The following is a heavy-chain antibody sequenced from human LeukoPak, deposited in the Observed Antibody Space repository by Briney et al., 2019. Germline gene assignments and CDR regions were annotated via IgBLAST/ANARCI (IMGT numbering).Heavy chain of an antibody. Sequence: SETLSLTCTVSGGSISSSSYYWGWIRQPPGKGLEWIGSIHYSGSTYYNPSLKSRVTISLDTSKNYFSLKLSSVTAADTAVYYCARDYCSSTSCLFDYWGQGTLVTVSS. CDR1: GGSISSSSYY. CDR3: ARDYCSSTSCLFDY. V-gene: IGHV4-39*02. CDR2: IHYSGST. J-gene: IGHJ4*02. D-gene: IGHD2-2*01.